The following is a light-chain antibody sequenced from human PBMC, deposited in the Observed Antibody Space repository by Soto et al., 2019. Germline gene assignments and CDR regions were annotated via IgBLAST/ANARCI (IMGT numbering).Light chain of an antibody. CDR3: EQGDSSHLM. J-gene: IGKJ4*02. CDR2: SAS. V-gene: IGKV1D-12*01. CDR1: QGISSL. Sequence: DIQMTQSPSSVSASVGDRVTITCRASQGISSLLAWYQQKPGKAPKLLIYSASSLQTGVPSRFSGSGSGTDFTLTISSIQPEDFETYYCEQGDSSHLMFGGGPKVDIK.